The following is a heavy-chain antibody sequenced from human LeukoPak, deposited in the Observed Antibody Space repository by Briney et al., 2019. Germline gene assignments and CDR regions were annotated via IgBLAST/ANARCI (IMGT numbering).Heavy chain of an antibody. J-gene: IGHJ4*02. V-gene: IGHV3-53*01. CDR3: ARDLRGYSYGSYFDY. D-gene: IGHD5-18*01. CDR1: GFTVSSNY. CDR2: IYSGGST. Sequence: PGGSLRLSCAASGFTVSSNYMSWVRQAPGKGLEWVSVIYSGGSTYYADSVKGRFTISRDNSKNTLYLQMNSLRAEDTAVYYCARDLRGYSYGSYFDYWGQGTLVTVSS.